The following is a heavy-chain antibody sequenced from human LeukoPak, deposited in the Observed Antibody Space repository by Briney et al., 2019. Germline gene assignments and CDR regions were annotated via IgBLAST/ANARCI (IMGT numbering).Heavy chain of an antibody. CDR3: ARTTEGGYSYGSFYYYYMDV. Sequence: SETLSPTCTVSGGSISSYYWSWIRQPPGKGLEWIGYIYYSGYTNYNPSLKSRVTISVHTSKNQFSLKLSSVTAADTAVYYCARTTEGGYSYGSFYYYYMDVWGKGATVTISS. CDR2: IYYSGYT. V-gene: IGHV4-59*01. CDR1: GGSISSYY. J-gene: IGHJ6*03. D-gene: IGHD5-18*01.